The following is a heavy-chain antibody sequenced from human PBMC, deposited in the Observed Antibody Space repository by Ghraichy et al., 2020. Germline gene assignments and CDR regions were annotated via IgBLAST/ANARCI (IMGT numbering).Heavy chain of an antibody. CDR3: ARGSTVVRFYYYDGMDV. CDR2: ITSSSSFK. Sequence: GESLNISCVGSGFNFGSYSMNWVRQSPGKRLEWVSYITSSSSFKSYADSVKGRFTISRDNAQNSLSLQMNSLTDEDTGVYYCARGSTVVRFYYYDGMDVWGPGTTVTVSS. CDR1: GFNFGSYS. D-gene: IGHD4-23*01. V-gene: IGHV3-48*02. J-gene: IGHJ6*02.